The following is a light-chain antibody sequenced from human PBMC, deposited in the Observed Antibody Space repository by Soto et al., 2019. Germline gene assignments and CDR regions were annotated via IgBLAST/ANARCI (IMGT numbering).Light chain of an antibody. J-gene: IGLJ1*01. CDR1: NSYIGSNT. V-gene: IGLV1-44*01. CDR3: ATWDDRLNGYV. Sequence: HSVLTQPPSASGTPGQRVTISCSGSNSYIGSNTVTWYQQLPGTAPILLIYSNNQRSSGVTDRFSGSRSGTSGSLAISWLQSEDEAEYYCATWDDRLNGYVFGSGTKVTVL. CDR2: SNN.